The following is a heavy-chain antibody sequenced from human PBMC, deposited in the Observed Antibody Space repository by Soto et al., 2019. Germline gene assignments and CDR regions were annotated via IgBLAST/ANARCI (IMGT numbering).Heavy chain of an antibody. Sequence: SSVKVSCKASGGTFSSYAISWVGQAPGRGLEWVGGSIPIFGTANYAQKFQGRVTITADESTSTAYMELSSLRSDDTAVYYCARVGWNYDYYYYAMDVWGQGTTVTVSS. CDR3: ARVGWNYDYYYYAMDV. J-gene: IGHJ6*02. D-gene: IGHD1-7*01. CDR2: SIPIFGTA. V-gene: IGHV1-69*13. CDR1: GGTFSSYA.